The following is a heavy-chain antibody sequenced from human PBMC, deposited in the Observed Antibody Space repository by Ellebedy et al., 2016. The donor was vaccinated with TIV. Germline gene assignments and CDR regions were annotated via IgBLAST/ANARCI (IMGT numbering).Heavy chain of an antibody. CDR3: ARNPGPYDH. Sequence: AASVKASCKASGYTFTVYHMHWMRQAPGQGLEWMGWINPRSGGTTYAQQFQARVTMTRDTSISTAYMEQTSLRSDDTAVYYCARNPGPYDHWGQGTLVTVSS. CDR2: INPRSGGT. D-gene: IGHD1-14*01. V-gene: IGHV1-2*02. CDR1: GYTFTVYH. J-gene: IGHJ4*02.